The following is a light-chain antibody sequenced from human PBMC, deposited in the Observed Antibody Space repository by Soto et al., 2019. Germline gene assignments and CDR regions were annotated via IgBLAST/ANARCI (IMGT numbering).Light chain of an antibody. Sequence: EIVLTHSPGTLSLSPCERATLSSRASRSISSNLAWYQQKPGQAPRLLIYGASTRATGIPDRFSGSGSGTDFTLTISRLEPEDSAVYYCQQYGSPTWTFGQGTKVNIK. CDR3: QQYGSPTWT. V-gene: IGKV3-20*01. CDR1: RSISSN. CDR2: GAS. J-gene: IGKJ1*01.